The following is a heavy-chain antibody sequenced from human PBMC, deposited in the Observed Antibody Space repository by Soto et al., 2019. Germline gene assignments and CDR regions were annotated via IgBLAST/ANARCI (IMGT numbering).Heavy chain of an antibody. CDR3: AKDLWGSWTVDY. CDR2: IHPSGDTT. J-gene: IGHJ4*02. Sequence: QVQLVQSGAEVKEPGASVKVSCKASGFTFQNYHMHWVRQAPGQGLEWMGIIHPSGDTTTYAQNFQGRLAMPRDTSTSTAYMELSSLTSEETAVYYCAKDLWGSWTVDYWGQGTLITVSS. D-gene: IGHD3-16*01. CDR1: GFTFQNYH. V-gene: IGHV1-46*02.